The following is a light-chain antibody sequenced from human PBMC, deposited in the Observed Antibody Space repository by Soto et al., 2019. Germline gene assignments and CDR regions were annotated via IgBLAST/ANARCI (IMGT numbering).Light chain of an antibody. Sequence: EVVLTQSPGTLSLSPGERATLSCRASQTVNRNYLAWYQHKPGQAPRLLIYGVSSRATGVPDRFSGSGSGTDFTLTISRLEPEDLAVYYCQQHDNAPRTFGQGTKVEIK. CDR2: GVS. V-gene: IGKV3-20*01. J-gene: IGKJ1*01. CDR1: QTVNRNY. CDR3: QQHDNAPRT.